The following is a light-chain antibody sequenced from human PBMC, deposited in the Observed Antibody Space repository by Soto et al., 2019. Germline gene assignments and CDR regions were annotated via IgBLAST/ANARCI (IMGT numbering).Light chain of an antibody. V-gene: IGKV3-20*01. CDR3: QQYGSSPSYT. J-gene: IGKJ2*01. CDR2: GAS. Sequence: EIVLTQSPGTLSLSPGERATLSCRASQSVSSSYLAWYQQKPGQAPRLLIYGASSRATGIQDRFSGSEYGTEFTLTISRMEPEDLAVYYCQQYGSSPSYTFGQGTKLEIK. CDR1: QSVSSSY.